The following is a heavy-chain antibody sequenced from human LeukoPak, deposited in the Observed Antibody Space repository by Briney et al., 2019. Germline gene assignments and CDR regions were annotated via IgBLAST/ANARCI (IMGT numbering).Heavy chain of an antibody. CDR1: GFTFSSYE. J-gene: IGHJ4*02. CDR2: ISSSGSTI. D-gene: IGHD2-15*01. Sequence: PGGSLRLSCAGSGFTFSSYEMNWVRQAPGKGMKWVSYISSSGSTIYYADSVEGRFTISRDNAKNSLYLQMNSLRAEDTAVYYCARGILRRYFDYWGQGTLVTVPS. V-gene: IGHV3-48*03. CDR3: ARGILRRYFDY.